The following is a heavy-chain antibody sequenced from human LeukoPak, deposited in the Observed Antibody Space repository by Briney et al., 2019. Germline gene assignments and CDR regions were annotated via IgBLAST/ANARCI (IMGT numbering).Heavy chain of an antibody. Sequence: ASVKASCKASGYTFTGYYMHWVRQAPGQGLEWMGWINPNSGGTNYAQKFQGRVTMTRDTSISTAYMELSRLRSDDTAVYYCARSNYSGYGLVDYWGQGTLVTVSS. J-gene: IGHJ4*02. CDR1: GYTFTGYY. CDR2: INPNSGGT. CDR3: ARSNYSGYGLVDY. D-gene: IGHD5-12*01. V-gene: IGHV1-2*02.